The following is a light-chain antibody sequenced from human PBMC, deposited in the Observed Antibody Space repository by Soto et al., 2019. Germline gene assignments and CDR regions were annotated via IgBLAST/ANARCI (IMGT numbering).Light chain of an antibody. CDR2: GAS. CDR1: HSVTYDQ. V-gene: IGKV3-20*01. CDR3: QQYGDLPPT. J-gene: IGKJ1*01. Sequence: EIVLTQSPDTLSLSPGERATLSCRASHSVTYDQLAWYRQPPGQAPRLLIYGASSRAAGIPARISGSGSGADFTLTTRGLEPEDFGAYHCQQYGDLPPTFGQGTKVDI.